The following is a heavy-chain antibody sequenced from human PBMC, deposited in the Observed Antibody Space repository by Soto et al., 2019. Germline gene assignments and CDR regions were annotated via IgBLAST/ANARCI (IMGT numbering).Heavy chain of an antibody. CDR2: IKSKADGGTI. CDR3: TAAYSYSSYLYFDY. Sequence: EVQLVESGGGLVKPGGSLRLSCAASGFTFSKAWMTWVRQAPGKGLEWVGRIKSKADGGTIDYAAPVKGRFTISRDDSKNTLYLQMNSLKTEDTALYSCTAAYSYSSYLYFDYWGQGARVSVSS. D-gene: IGHD6-19*01. CDR1: GFTFSKAW. J-gene: IGHJ4*02. V-gene: IGHV3-15*01.